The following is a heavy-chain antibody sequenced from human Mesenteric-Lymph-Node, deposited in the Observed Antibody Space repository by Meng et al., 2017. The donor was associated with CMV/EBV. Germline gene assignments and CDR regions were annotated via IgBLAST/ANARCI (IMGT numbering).Heavy chain of an antibody. J-gene: IGHJ5*02. CDR1: FSLNTSGVG. Sequence: FSLNTSGVGVGWIRQPPGKAVAWLALIYWDDDKRYSPTLNSRLTITKDTTKNQVVLTMTKIVPVDTATYYCAHSHCSSTGCINCWFDPWGQGTLVTVSS. CDR2: IYWDDDK. CDR3: AHSHCSSTGCINCWFDP. D-gene: IGHD2-2*01. V-gene: IGHV2-5*02.